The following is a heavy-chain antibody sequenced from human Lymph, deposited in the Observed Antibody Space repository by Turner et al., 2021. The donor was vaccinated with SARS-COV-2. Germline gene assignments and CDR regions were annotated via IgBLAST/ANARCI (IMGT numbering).Heavy chain of an antibody. CDR2: INPNSGGT. V-gene: IGHV1-2*02. Sequence: QVQLVQSGAEVKKPGASVKVSCKASGYTFTGSYMHWVRQAPGQGLEWMGWINPNSGGTNYAQKFQGRVTMTRDTSISAAYMELSRLRSDDTAVYYCARDVERYNDFWGGYSGGYGMDVWGQGTTVTVS. CDR1: GYTFTGSY. J-gene: IGHJ6*02. CDR3: ARDVERYNDFWGGYSGGYGMDV. D-gene: IGHD3-3*01.